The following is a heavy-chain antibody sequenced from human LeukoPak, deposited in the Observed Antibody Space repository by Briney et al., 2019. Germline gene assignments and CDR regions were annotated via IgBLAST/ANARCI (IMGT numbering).Heavy chain of an antibody. CDR2: IYYSGSA. J-gene: IGHJ6*03. D-gene: IGHD3-10*01. V-gene: IGHV4-59*01. CDR1: GGSISSYY. Sequence: SETLSLTCTVSGGSISSYYWSWIRQPPGKRLEWIGYIYYSGSANYNPSLKSRVTISVDTSKNQFSLKLSSVTAADTAVYYCARAQGSGSYYRGGYNYYMDVWGKGTTVTISS. CDR3: ARAQGSGSYYRGGYNYYMDV.